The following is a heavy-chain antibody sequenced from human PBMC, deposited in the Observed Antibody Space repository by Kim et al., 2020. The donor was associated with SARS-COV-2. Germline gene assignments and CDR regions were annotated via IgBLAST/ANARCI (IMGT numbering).Heavy chain of an antibody. J-gene: IGHJ4*02. CDR2: IYYSGSA. D-gene: IGHD6-19*01. Sequence: SETLSLTCTLSGGSISSSSSYWDWIRQPPGKGLEWIGSIYYSGSAYYNPSLKSRVTISVDTSKNQFSLKLSSVTAADTAVYYCARQKQWLAPLDYWGQGTLVTVSS. CDR3: ARQKQWLAPLDY. V-gene: IGHV4-39*01. CDR1: GGSISSSSSY.